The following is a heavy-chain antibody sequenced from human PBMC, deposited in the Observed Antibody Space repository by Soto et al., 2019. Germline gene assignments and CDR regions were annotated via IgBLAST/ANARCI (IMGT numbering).Heavy chain of an antibody. J-gene: IGHJ4*02. Sequence: QVQLVESGGGVVQPGRSLRLSCVASGVRFSDYAMHWVRQAPGKGLEWLAVISHDGSQKCYADSVKGRFTISRDNSISTLYLQMNSQRAEDTAVYYCATFGDYPRDFDFWGQGTQVTVSS. CDR3: ATFGDYPRDFDF. V-gene: IGHV3-30-3*01. D-gene: IGHD4-17*01. CDR2: ISHDGSQK. CDR1: GVRFSDYA.